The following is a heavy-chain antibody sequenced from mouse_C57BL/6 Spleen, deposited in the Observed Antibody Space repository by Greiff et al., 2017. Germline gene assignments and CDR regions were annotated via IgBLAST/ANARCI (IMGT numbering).Heavy chain of an antibody. CDR2: ISYSGST. Sequence: DVQLQESGPGLAKPSQTLSLTCSVTGYSITSDYWNWIRKFPGNKLEYMGYISYSGSTYYNPSLKSRISITRDTSKNQYYLQLNSVTTEDTATYYCARYHPYYYGSINWYFDVWGTGTTVTVSS. CDR3: ARYHPYYYGSINWYFDV. J-gene: IGHJ1*03. D-gene: IGHD1-1*01. CDR1: GYSITSDY. V-gene: IGHV3-8*01.